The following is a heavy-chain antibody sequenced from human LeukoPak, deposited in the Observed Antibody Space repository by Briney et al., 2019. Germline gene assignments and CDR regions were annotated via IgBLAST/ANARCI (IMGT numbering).Heavy chain of an antibody. V-gene: IGHV4-59*11. J-gene: IGHJ4*02. CDR2: IFHTGSN. CDR3: AKEGGPARPGLDS. CDR1: GASMTSHY. D-gene: IGHD6-6*01. Sequence: SETLSLTCTVSGASMTSHYWTWMRQDPGTGLEWIGNIFHTGSNSYNPALESRVTISLDTSNNQFSLKMTSVTPADTAVYYCAKEGGPARPGLDSWGQGTLVTVSS.